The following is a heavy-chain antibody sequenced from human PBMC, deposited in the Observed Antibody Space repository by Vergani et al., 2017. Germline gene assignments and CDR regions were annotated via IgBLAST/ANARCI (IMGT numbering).Heavy chain of an antibody. V-gene: IGHV3-49*03. Sequence: EVQLVESGGGLVQPGRSLRHSCTAWGCTCGDYAMSGLGQATGKGLEWGVCIRSKAYGGTTEYAASVKGRFTISRDDSKSIAYLQMNSLKTEDTAVYYCTRDRRQWLVGLFDYWGQGTLVTVSS. CDR3: TRDRRQWLVGLFDY. D-gene: IGHD6-19*01. CDR2: IRSKAYGGTT. CDR1: GCTCGDYA. J-gene: IGHJ4*02.